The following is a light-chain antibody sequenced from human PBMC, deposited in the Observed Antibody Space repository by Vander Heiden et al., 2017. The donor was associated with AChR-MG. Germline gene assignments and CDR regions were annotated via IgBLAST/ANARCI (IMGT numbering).Light chain of an antibody. CDR1: QSVTTY. Sequence: EIVLTQSPVTLSLSPGERATLSCRASQSVTTYLAWYQQTPGQAPRLLISHASKRATGIPARFSGSGSGTEFSLTISSLEPEDFAVYYCQQSGSWPVVTFPCGAKVEV. CDR2: HAS. CDR3: QQSGSWPVVT. J-gene: IGKJ4*01. V-gene: IGKV3-11*01.